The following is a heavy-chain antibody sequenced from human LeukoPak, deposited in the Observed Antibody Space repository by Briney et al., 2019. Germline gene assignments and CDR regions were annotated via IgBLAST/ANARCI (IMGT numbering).Heavy chain of an antibody. CDR2: ISSSSSTI. J-gene: IGHJ6*03. CDR3: ASTYYYYYMDV. CDR1: GFTFSSYS. V-gene: IGHV3-48*04. Sequence: GGSLRLSCAASGFTFSSYSMNWVRQAPGKGLEWVSYISSSSSTIYYADSAKGRFTISRDSAKNSLYLQMNSLRAEDTAVYYCASTYYYYYMDVWGKGTTVTVSS.